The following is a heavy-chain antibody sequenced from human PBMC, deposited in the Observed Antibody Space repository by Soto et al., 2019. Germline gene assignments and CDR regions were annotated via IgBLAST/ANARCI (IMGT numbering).Heavy chain of an antibody. Sequence: GASVKVSCKASGFTFTSSAVQWVRQARGQRLEWIGWIVVGSGNTNYAQKFQGRVTITRDMSTSTAYMELSSLRSEDTAVYYCARGIYYYDSSGYYPGAVDYWGQGTLVTVSS. CDR2: IVVGSGNT. CDR3: ARGIYYYDSSGYYPGAVDY. CDR1: GFTFTSSA. J-gene: IGHJ4*02. V-gene: IGHV1-58*01. D-gene: IGHD3-22*01.